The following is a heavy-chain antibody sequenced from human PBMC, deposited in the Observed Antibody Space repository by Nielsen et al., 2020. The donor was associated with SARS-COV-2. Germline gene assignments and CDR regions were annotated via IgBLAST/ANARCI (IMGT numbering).Heavy chain of an antibody. Sequence: GGSLRLSCAASGITFSTYWMSWVRQVPGKGLEWVAIIKQDGSQKYYVDSVKGRLTISRDNAKNTLYLQMNSLRAEDTAVYYCVRGLQVPNGLAHRWGQGTLVTVSS. CDR2: IKQDGSQK. CDR3: VRGLQVPNGLAHR. V-gene: IGHV3-7*04. CDR1: GITFSTYW. D-gene: IGHD3-16*01. J-gene: IGHJ4*02.